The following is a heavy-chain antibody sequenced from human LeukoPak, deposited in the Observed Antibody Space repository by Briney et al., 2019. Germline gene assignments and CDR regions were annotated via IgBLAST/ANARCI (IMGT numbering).Heavy chain of an antibody. CDR1: GFTFTDYW. CDR2: INEDGSEI. CDR3: ARDDNWGFDH. V-gene: IGHV3-7*01. Sequence: GGSLRLSCPASGFTFTDYWMMWVRQAPGKRPEWVAQINEDGSEIYYVDSVKGRFTISRDDAKSSLYLQMNSLRAEDTAFYYCARDDNWGFDHWGQGALVTVSS. J-gene: IGHJ4*02. D-gene: IGHD7-27*01.